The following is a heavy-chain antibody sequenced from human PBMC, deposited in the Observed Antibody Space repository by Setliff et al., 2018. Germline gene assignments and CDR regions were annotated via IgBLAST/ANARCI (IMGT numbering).Heavy chain of an antibody. J-gene: IGHJ5*02. CDR1: GYSFSSYW. CDR3: ARTRTPSPFNSWFDP. CDR2: IYPGDSDT. Sequence: GASLKISCKGSGYSFSSYWIGWVRQMPGKGLEWMGIIYPGDSDTRYSPSFQGQVTISADKSISTAYLQWSSLKASDTAMYYCARTRTPSPFNSWFDPWGQGTLVTVSS. D-gene: IGHD2-15*01. V-gene: IGHV5-51*01.